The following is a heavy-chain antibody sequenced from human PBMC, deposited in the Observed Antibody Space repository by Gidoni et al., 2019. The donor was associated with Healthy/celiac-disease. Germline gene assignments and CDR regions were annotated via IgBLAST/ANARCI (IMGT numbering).Heavy chain of an antibody. CDR1: GFPFRSYA. V-gene: IGHV3-30*04. D-gene: IGHD1-26*01. J-gene: IGHJ4*02. CDR2: ISYDGSNK. Sequence: QLQLVESGGGVVQPGRSLRLSCAPSGFPFRSYAMHWVRQAPGKGLEWVAVISYDGSNKYYADAVKGRFTISRDNSKNTLYLQMNSLRAEDTAVYYCARDIWYSGSYHPGYWGQGTLVTVSA. CDR3: ARDIWYSGSYHPGY.